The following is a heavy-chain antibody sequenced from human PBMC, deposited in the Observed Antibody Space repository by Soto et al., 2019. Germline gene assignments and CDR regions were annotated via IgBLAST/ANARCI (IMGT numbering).Heavy chain of an antibody. Sequence: GGSLRLSCAASGFTFSNAWMNRVRQAPGKGLEWVGRIKSKTDGGTTDYAAPVKGRFTISRDDSKNTLYLQMNSLKTEDTAVYYCTTENCSGGSCYYYGMDVWGQGTTVTVSS. CDR3: TTENCSGGSCYYYGMDV. J-gene: IGHJ6*02. CDR1: GFTFSNAW. V-gene: IGHV3-15*07. D-gene: IGHD2-15*01. CDR2: IKSKTDGGTT.